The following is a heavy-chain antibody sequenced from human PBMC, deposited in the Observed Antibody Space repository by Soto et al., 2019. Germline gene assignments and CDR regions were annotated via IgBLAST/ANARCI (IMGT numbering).Heavy chain of an antibody. V-gene: IGHV3-30-3*01. D-gene: IGHD3-3*01. CDR3: ARGPTLRFLEWSYGMDV. CDR2: ISYEGSNT. J-gene: IGHJ6*02. CDR1: GFTFGTYA. Sequence: PGGSLRLSCVASGFTFGTYAIHWVRQAPGKGLQWVALISYEGSNTYYADSVKGRFTVSRDNAKNSLYLQMNSLRAEDTAVYYCARGPTLRFLEWSYGMDVWGQGTTVTVSS.